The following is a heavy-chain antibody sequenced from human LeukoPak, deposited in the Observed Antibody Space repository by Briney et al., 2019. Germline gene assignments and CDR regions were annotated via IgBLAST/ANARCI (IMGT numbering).Heavy chain of an antibody. CDR3: ARVRQNSYGYYYYDMDV. J-gene: IGHJ6*02. V-gene: IGHV1-18*01. Sequence: GASVKVSCKASGYTFTSYGISWVRQAPGQGLEWMGWISAHNGNTKYAQKLQGRVTMTTDASTSTAYMELRSPRSDDTAVYYCARVRQNSYGYYYYDMDVWGQGTTVTVSS. CDR1: GYTFTSYG. CDR2: ISAHNGNT. D-gene: IGHD5-18*01.